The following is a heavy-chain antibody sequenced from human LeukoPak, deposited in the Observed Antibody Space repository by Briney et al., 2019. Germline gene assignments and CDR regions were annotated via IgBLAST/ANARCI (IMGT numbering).Heavy chain of an antibody. Sequence: PSQTLSLTCTVSGGSISSGSYYWSWIRQPAGKGLDGIGRIYTSGSTNYNPSLKSRVTISVDTSKNQFSLKLSSVTAADTAVYYCAKTIFGVVNSRDAFDIWGQGTMVTVSS. CDR1: GGSISSGSYY. CDR2: IYTSGST. CDR3: AKTIFGVVNSRDAFDI. V-gene: IGHV4-61*02. D-gene: IGHD3-3*01. J-gene: IGHJ3*02.